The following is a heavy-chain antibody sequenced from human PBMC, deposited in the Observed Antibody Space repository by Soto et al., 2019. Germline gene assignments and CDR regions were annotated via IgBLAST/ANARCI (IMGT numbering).Heavy chain of an antibody. CDR3: VRDMFSFGTSGYYRDADY. V-gene: IGHV1-18*01. J-gene: IGHJ4*02. CDR2: ISTYNGNT. D-gene: IGHD3-22*01. CDR1: GYTFTTYG. Sequence: QVQLVQSGAEVKKPGASVKVSCKASGYTFTTYGISWVRQAPGQGLEWMGWISTYNGNTNYAQNLQGRVTMTTDTYTSTAYMELRSLRSDDTAVYYCVRDMFSFGTSGYYRDADYWGQGTLVTVSS.